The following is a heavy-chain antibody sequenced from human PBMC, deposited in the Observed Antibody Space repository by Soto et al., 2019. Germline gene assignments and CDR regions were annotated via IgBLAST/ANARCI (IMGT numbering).Heavy chain of an antibody. Sequence: GGSLRLSCAASGFTFSSYAMSWVRQAPGKGLEWVSAISGSGGSTYYADSVKGRFTISRDNSKNTLYLQLNSLRAEDTAVYYCAKDVFAGVEPQNDYWGQGTLVTVSS. J-gene: IGHJ4*02. V-gene: IGHV3-23*01. CDR2: ISGSGGST. CDR1: GFTFSSYA. D-gene: IGHD3-3*01. CDR3: AKDVFAGVEPQNDY.